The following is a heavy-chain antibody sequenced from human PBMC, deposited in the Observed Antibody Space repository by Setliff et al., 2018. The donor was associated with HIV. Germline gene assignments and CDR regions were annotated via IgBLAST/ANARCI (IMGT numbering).Heavy chain of an antibody. CDR1: GVSLRTHY. CDR2: ILYSGNT. J-gene: IGHJ4*02. CDR3: ATEGREKLALFDH. V-gene: IGHV4-59*11. Sequence: SETLSLTCNVSGVSLRTHYWSWVRRPPGKRLEWIGYILYSGNTNYNPSFKNRVTVSLDEAKNQFSLNLKSVTSADTAVYYCATEGREKLALFDHWGLGILVT.